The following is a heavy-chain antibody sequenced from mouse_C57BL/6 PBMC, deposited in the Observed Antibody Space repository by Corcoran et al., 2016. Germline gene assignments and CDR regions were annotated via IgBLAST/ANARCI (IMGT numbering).Heavy chain of an antibody. CDR2: INPNNGGT. CDR3: ARGTTVVARYFDV. V-gene: IGHV1-26*01. Sequence: EVQLQQSGPELVKPGAAVKITCRAAGYTFTDYYMSWVKQSHGKSLEWIGDINPNNGGTSYNQKFKGKATLTVDKSSSTAYRELRSLASEDSAVYYWARGTTVVARYFDVWGTGTTVTASS. D-gene: IGHD1-1*01. J-gene: IGHJ1*03. CDR1: GYTFTDYY.